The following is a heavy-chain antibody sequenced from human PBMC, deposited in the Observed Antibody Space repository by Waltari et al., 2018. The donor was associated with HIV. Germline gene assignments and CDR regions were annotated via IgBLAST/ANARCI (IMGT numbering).Heavy chain of an antibody. D-gene: IGHD3-22*01. Sequence: EVQLVESGGGLVQPGGSLRLSCAASGFTFTNYAMNWVRQAPGKGLGWVSAISGSGGSTYYADSGKGRFTISRDNSKNTLYLQMNSLRAEDTAVYYCAKDDSTGSSGYYPFHYWGQGTLITVSS. V-gene: IGHV3-23*04. CDR2: ISGSGGST. J-gene: IGHJ4*02. CDR1: GFTFTNYA. CDR3: AKDDSTGSSGYYPFHY.